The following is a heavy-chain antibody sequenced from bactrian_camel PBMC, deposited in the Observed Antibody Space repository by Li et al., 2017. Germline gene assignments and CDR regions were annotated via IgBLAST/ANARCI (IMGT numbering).Heavy chain of an antibody. V-gene: IGHV3S42*01. CDR2: INSGGDNT. D-gene: IGHD5*01. Sequence: QLVESGGGLVQPGGSLRLSCAASAFSFMSYPMSWDRQAAGKGLEWVSSINSGGDNTWYQDSVEGRGTISRDNAKSTLYLQINSLKPEDTAMYYCVNGARAECPHWGQGTQVTVS. CDR1: AFSFMSYP. CDR3: VNGARAECPH. J-gene: IGHJ4*01.